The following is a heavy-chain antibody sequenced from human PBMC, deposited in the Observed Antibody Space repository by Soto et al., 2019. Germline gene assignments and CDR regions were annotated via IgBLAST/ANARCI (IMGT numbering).Heavy chain of an antibody. CDR2: IYYSGSP. Sequence: SETLSLTCTVSAGSISSSSYYWGWIRQPPGKGLEWIGSIYYSGSPYYNPSLKSRVTISVDTSKNQFSLKLSSVTAADTAVYYCARLLFYYDSSGYQAGYFFDYWGQGTLVTVSS. D-gene: IGHD3-22*01. J-gene: IGHJ4*02. V-gene: IGHV4-39*01. CDR1: AGSISSSSYY. CDR3: ARLLFYYDSSGYQAGYFFDY.